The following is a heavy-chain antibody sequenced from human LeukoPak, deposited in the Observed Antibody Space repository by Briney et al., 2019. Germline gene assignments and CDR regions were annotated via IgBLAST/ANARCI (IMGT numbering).Heavy chain of an antibody. D-gene: IGHD3-10*01. J-gene: IGHJ4*02. Sequence: GASVKVSCKASGYTFTGYYMHWVRQAPGQGLEWMGIINPSGETINYAQRFRGRVTMTRDTSTSTVYMEVSSLRSEDTAVYYCATRKFGDYFFDHWGQGTLVTVSS. CDR1: GYTFTGYY. V-gene: IGHV1-46*01. CDR3: ATRKFGDYFFDH. CDR2: INPSGETI.